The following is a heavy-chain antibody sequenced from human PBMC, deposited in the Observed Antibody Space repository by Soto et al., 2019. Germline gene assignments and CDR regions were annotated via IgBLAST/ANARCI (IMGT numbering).Heavy chain of an antibody. CDR1: GGSISSYY. D-gene: IGHD3-9*01. Sequence: SGTLSLTCTVSGGSISSYYWCWIGQPPGKGLGWVGYMYYSGSTNYNPSLKSRVTITVDTSKNQFSLKLSPVTAADTAADYCARAYPYYDIFTGPPHGMDVWGQGTTVTVSS. CDR2: MYYSGST. CDR3: ARAYPYYDIFTGPPHGMDV. V-gene: IGHV4-59*13. J-gene: IGHJ6*02.